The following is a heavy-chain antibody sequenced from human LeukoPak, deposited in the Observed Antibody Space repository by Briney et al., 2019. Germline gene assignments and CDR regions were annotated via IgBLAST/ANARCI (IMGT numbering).Heavy chain of an antibody. CDR3: ARAYYDILTGYYYFDY. Sequence: GGSLRLSCEASGLSPSDYPMHWVRQAPGKGLEWVAVISYDGSNKYYADSVKGRFTISRDNSKNTLYLQMNSLRAEDTAVYYCARAYYDILTGYYYFDYWGQGTLVTVSS. V-gene: IGHV3-30-3*01. CDR2: ISYDGSNK. J-gene: IGHJ4*02. CDR1: GLSPSDYP. D-gene: IGHD3-9*01.